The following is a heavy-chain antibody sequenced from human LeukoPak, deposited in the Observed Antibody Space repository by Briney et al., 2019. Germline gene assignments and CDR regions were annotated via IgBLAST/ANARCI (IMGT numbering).Heavy chain of an antibody. CDR2: IWYDGSKA. V-gene: IGHV3-33*06. Sequence: GGSLRLSCAASGFTFSTYGMHWVRQAPGRGLEWVAVIWYDGSKAYYADSVKGRFTISRDNSKNTLYLQMNSLRAEDTAVYYCAKGPWDYWGQGTLVTVSS. CDR1: GFTFSTYG. J-gene: IGHJ4*02. CDR3: AKGPWDY.